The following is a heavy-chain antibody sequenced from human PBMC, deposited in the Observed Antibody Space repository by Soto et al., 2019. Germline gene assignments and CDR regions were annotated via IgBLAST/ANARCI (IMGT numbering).Heavy chain of an antibody. CDR3: ARATTVTTTDY. V-gene: IGHV4-38-2*01. CDR2: IYHSGST. CDR1: GYSISSGYY. Sequence: SETLSLTCAVSGYSISSGYYWGWIRQPPGKGLEWIGSIYHSGSTYYNPSLKSRVTISVDTSKNQFSLKLSSVTAADTAMYYCARATTVTTTDYWGQGTLVTVSS. J-gene: IGHJ4*02. D-gene: IGHD4-17*01.